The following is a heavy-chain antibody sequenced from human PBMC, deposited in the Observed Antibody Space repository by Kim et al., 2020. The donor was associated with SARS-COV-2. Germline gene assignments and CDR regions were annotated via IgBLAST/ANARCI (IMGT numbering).Heavy chain of an antibody. V-gene: IGHV3-74*01. Sequence: GGSLRLSCAASVFTFRSYWINWVRQAPGKGLVWVSRMSGDASTTNYADSVKGRFTMSRDNAENTVYLQMNSLRGDDTAVYYCARGMFRNGLDVWGQGTTVTVSS. D-gene: IGHD1-1*01. J-gene: IGHJ6*02. CDR2: MSGDASTT. CDR3: ARGMFRNGLDV. CDR1: VFTFRSYW.